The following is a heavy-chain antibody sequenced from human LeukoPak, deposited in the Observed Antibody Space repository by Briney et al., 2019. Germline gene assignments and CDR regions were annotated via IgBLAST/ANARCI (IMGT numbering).Heavy chain of an antibody. CDR3: ARVKAPKVELRRHYFYGMDV. J-gene: IGHJ6*02. CDR1: GYTFTAYN. Sequence: ASLTVSCKASGYTFTAYNMHWVRQAPGQGLEWMGWINPNSGGTNYAQKFQGRVTMTRDTSITTAYMELTRVRSDDTAVYYCARVKAPKVELRRHYFYGMDVWGQGTTVTVSS. CDR2: INPNSGGT. V-gene: IGHV1-2*02. D-gene: IGHD1-7*01.